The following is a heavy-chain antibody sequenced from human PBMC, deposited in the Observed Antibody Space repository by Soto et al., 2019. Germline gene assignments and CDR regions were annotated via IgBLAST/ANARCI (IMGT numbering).Heavy chain of an antibody. CDR2: IIPIFGTA. J-gene: IGHJ4*02. D-gene: IGHD4-17*01. Sequence: QVQLVQSGAEVKKPGSSVKVSCKASGGTFSSYAISWVRQAPGQGLEWMGGIIPIFGTANYAQKFQGRVKITADESTSTAYMELSSLRSEDTAVYYCARTGRYGEYEKQFDYWGQGTLVTVSS. CDR1: GGTFSSYA. CDR3: ARTGRYGEYEKQFDY. V-gene: IGHV1-69*01.